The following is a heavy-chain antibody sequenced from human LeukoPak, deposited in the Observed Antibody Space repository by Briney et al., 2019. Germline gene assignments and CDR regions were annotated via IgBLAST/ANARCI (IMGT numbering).Heavy chain of an antibody. V-gene: IGHV1-69*13. CDR1: GGAFSSYA. CDR3: ASQNYYDILTGYYPPIDY. J-gene: IGHJ4*02. Sequence: SVKVSCKASGGAFSSYAISWVRQAPGQGLEWMGGIIPIFGTANYAQKFQGRVTITADESTSTAYMELSSLRSEDTAVYYCASQNYYDILTGYYPPIDYWGQGTLVTVSS. CDR2: IIPIFGTA. D-gene: IGHD3-9*01.